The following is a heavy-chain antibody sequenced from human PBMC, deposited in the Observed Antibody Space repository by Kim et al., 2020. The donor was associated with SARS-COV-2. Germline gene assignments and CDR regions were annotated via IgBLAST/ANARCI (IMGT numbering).Heavy chain of an antibody. CDR1: GFTFSDYY. CDR2: ISSSSSYT. Sequence: GGSLRLSCAASGFTFSDYYMSWIRQAPGKGLEWVSYISSSSSYTNYADSVKGRFTISRDNAKNSLYLQMNSLRAEDTAVYYCARACIAARPCAFDIWGQGKMVTVSS. CDR3: ARACIAARPCAFDI. J-gene: IGHJ3*02. D-gene: IGHD6-6*01. V-gene: IGHV3-11*05.